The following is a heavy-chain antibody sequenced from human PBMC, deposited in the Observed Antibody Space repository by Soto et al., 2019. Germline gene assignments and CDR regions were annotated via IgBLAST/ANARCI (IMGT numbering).Heavy chain of an antibody. CDR2: ISGGGGGT. CDR1: GFTFNSYA. Sequence: GGSLRLSCAASGFTFNSYAMNWVRQAPGKGLEWVSSISGGGGGTYYADSVKGRLTISRDNSKNTLYLQMNSLRAEDTALYYCAKGSHYDILAAYHAFDYWGPGTLVTVSS. CDR3: AKGSHYDILAAYHAFDY. V-gene: IGHV3-23*01. J-gene: IGHJ4*02. D-gene: IGHD3-9*01.